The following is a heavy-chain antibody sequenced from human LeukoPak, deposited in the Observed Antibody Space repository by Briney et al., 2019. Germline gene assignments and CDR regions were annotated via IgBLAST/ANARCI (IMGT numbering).Heavy chain of an antibody. CDR3: ARSVVITRAFDY. Sequence: ASVKVSCKASGYTFTSYYMHWVRQAPGQGLEWMGIINPSGGSTSYAQKFQGRVTMTRDTSTSTVYMELSSVRSEDTAVYYCARSVVITRAFDYWGQGTLVTVSS. CDR1: GYTFTSYY. D-gene: IGHD3-22*01. CDR2: INPSGGST. J-gene: IGHJ4*02. V-gene: IGHV1-46*01.